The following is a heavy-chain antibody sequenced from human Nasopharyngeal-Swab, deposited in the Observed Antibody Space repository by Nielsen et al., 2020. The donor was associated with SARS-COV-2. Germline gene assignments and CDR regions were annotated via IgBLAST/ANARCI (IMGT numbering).Heavy chain of an antibody. CDR1: GGSISSYY. CDR3: AREIKQLARNWFDP. D-gene: IGHD6-13*01. Sequence: ESLKISCTVSGGSISSYYWSWIRQPAGKGLEWIGRIYTSGSTNYNPSLKSRVTMSVDTSKNQFSLKLSSVTAADTAVYYCAREIKQLARNWFDPWGQGTLVTVSS. CDR2: IYTSGST. J-gene: IGHJ5*02. V-gene: IGHV4-4*07.